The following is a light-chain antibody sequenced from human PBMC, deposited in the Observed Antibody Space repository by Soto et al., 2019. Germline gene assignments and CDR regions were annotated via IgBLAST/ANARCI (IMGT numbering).Light chain of an antibody. Sequence: QSALTQPASVSGSPGQSVTISCTGTSSDVGGYNYVSWYQQHPGKAPKLMIYEVSKRPSGVPDRCSGSKSGNTASLTVYGLQAEDEADYYCSSYAGSNNLGVFVTGTKLTVL. V-gene: IGLV2-8*01. J-gene: IGLJ1*01. CDR2: EVS. CDR1: SSDVGGYNY. CDR3: SSYAGSNNLGV.